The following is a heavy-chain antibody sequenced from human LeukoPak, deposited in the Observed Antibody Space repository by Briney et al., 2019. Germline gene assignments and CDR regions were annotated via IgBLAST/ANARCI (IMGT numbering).Heavy chain of an antibody. J-gene: IGHJ4*02. CDR3: ARKIRGAYYFDY. Sequence: PSGTLSLTCAVSGGSISSSNWWSWVRQPPGKGLEWIGEIYHSGSTNYNPSLKSRVTMSVDTSKSQFSLKLRSVTAADTAVYYCARKIRGAYYFDYWGQGTLVTVSS. CDR1: GGSISSSNW. V-gene: IGHV4-4*02. D-gene: IGHD1-26*01. CDR2: IYHSGST.